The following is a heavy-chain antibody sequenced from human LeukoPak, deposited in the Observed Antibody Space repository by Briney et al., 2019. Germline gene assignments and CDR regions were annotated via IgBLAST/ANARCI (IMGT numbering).Heavy chain of an antibody. V-gene: IGHV1-69*05. CDR3: ARDNYAGANWFDP. CDR2: IIPIFGTA. J-gene: IGHJ5*02. Sequence: SVTVSFTSSGGTFSIYAISWVRQAPGQGLEWMGGIIPIFGTANYAQKFQGRVTITTDESTSTAYMELSSLRSEDTAVYYCARDNYAGANWFDPWGQGTLVTVSS. D-gene: IGHD1-7*01. CDR1: GGTFSIYA.